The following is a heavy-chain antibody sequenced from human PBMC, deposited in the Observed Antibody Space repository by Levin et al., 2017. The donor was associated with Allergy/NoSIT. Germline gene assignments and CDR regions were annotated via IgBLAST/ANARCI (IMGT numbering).Heavy chain of an antibody. Sequence: GGSLRLSCAASGFTLSSYNMDWVRQAPEKGLEWVSHITSSTSTIYYADSVKGRFTSSRDNAKNSLYLQMNSLRAEDTAVYYCARSAIDDSGWNYWGQGTLVTVSS. V-gene: IGHV3-48*01. CDR3: ARSAIDDSGWNY. D-gene: IGHD6-19*01. CDR1: GFTLSSYN. J-gene: IGHJ4*02. CDR2: ITSSTSTI.